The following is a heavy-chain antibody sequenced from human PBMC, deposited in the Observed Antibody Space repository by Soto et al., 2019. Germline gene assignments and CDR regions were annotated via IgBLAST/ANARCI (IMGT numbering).Heavy chain of an antibody. CDR3: ARDLTKGLDV. D-gene: IGHD4-4*01. V-gene: IGHV4-4*02. CDR2: IYHSGST. CDR1: GGSISSSNW. Sequence: SETLSLTCAVSGGSISSSNWWSWVRQPPGKGLEWIGEIYHSGSTNYNPSLKSRVTISVDTSTGTVYMELRSLTSDDTAVYYCARDLTKGLDVWGQGTTVTVSS. J-gene: IGHJ6*02.